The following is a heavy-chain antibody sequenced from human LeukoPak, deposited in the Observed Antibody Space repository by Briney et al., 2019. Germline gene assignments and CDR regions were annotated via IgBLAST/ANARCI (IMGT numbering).Heavy chain of an antibody. V-gene: IGHV4-34*01. Sequence: SETLSLTCAVYGGSFSGYYWSWIRQPPGKGLEWIGEINHSGSTNYNPSLKSRVTISVDTSKNQFSLKLSSVTAADTAVYYCARARVDTAMVPFDYWGQGTLVTVSS. CDR2: INHSGST. J-gene: IGHJ4*02. CDR3: ARARVDTAMVPFDY. CDR1: GGSFSGYY. D-gene: IGHD5-18*01.